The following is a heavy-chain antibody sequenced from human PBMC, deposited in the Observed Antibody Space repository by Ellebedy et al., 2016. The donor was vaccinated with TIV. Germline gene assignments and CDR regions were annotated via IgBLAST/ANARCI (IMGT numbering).Heavy chain of an antibody. Sequence: GESLKISCTASGFTFSQYYMTWIRQAPGKGLECISYLSGGGSTVYDADSVKGRFTMSRDNAKNSVFLQMNSLRPEDSAVYYCANLYGNLGGDDYWGQGTLVTVSS. J-gene: IGHJ4*02. CDR1: GFTFSQYY. V-gene: IGHV3-11*01. CDR3: ANLYGNLGGDDY. D-gene: IGHD3-16*01. CDR2: LSGGGSTV.